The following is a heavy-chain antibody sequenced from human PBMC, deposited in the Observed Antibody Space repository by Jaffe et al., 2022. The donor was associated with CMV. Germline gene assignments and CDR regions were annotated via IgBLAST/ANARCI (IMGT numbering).Heavy chain of an antibody. CDR1: GFTFSSYG. Sequence: QVQLVESGGGVVQPGRSLRLSCAASGFTFSSYGMHWVRQAPGKGLEWVAVIWYDGSNKYYADSVKGRFTISRDNSKNTLYLQMNSLRAEDTAVYYCARNPIMTQTPYYYYYYMDVWGKGTTVTVSS. J-gene: IGHJ6*03. CDR2: IWYDGSNK. V-gene: IGHV3-33*08. D-gene: IGHD2-15*01. CDR3: ARNPIMTQTPYYYYYYMDV.